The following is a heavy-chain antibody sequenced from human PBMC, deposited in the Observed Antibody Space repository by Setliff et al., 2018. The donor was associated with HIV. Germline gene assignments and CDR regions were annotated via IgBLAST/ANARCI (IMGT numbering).Heavy chain of an antibody. CDR3: ARGFYGDYYFDY. V-gene: IGHV5-10-1*01. CDR1: GYSFVDFW. Sequence: GESLKISCHLSGYSFVDFWISLVRQMPGKGLEWMGRIDPSNSNTNYSPSFQGHVTISADKSISTAYLQWSSLKASDTAMYYCARGFYGDYYFDYWGQGTLVTVSS. D-gene: IGHD4-17*01. CDR2: IDPSNSNT. J-gene: IGHJ4*02.